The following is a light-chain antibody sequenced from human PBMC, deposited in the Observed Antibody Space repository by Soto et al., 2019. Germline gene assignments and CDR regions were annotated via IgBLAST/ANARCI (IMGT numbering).Light chain of an antibody. J-gene: IGKJ2*01. CDR1: QSVSRN. Sequence: EVVMTQSPATLSVSPGERATLSCRASQSVSRNLAWYQQRPGRAPRLLIYDASTRATNIPTRFSGSGSGTEFTLTISSLQSADFAVYYYQQYNHWPLYTFGQGTKLEIK. CDR3: QQYNHWPLYT. V-gene: IGKV3-15*01. CDR2: DAS.